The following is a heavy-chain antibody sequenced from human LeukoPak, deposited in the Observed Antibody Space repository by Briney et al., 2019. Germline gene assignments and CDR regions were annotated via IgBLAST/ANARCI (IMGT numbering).Heavy chain of an antibody. D-gene: IGHD3-10*01. CDR1: GFTFDDYA. V-gene: IGHV3-9*01. J-gene: IGHJ4*02. Sequence: GRSLRLSCAASGFTFDDYAMHWVRHAPGKGLEWVSSISWHSGSIVYADSVKGRFTISRDNAKNSLYLQMNSLRVEDTALYYCGKGYGSGSYYRPPIDYWGQGTLVTVSS. CDR3: GKGYGSGSYYRPPIDY. CDR2: ISWHSGSI.